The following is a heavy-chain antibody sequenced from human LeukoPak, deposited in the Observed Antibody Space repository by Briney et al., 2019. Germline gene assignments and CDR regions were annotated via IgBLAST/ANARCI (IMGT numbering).Heavy chain of an antibody. D-gene: IGHD7-27*01. CDR1: GYSFTNHW. Sequence: GESLKISCKGSGYSFTNHWLGWVRQMPGKGLEWMGIIYPGDSDTRYSPSFQGQVTISADKSISTAYLQWSSLKASDTAMYYCARHDLHLGIDYWGQGTLVTVSS. CDR3: ARHDLHLGIDY. CDR2: IYPGDSDT. V-gene: IGHV5-51*01. J-gene: IGHJ4*02.